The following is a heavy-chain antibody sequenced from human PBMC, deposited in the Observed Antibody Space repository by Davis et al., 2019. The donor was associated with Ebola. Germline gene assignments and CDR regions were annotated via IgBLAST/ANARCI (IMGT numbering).Heavy chain of an antibody. CDR1: GFTFADYA. Sequence: PGGSLRLSCAASGFTFADYAMHWVRQAPGKGLEWVSGISWNSGSIGYADSVKGRFTISRDNAKNSLYLQMNSLRAEDTALYYCAKDRIFDLAAGIGVIDYWGQGTLVTVSS. V-gene: IGHV3-9*01. D-gene: IGHD6-13*01. J-gene: IGHJ4*02. CDR2: ISWNSGSI. CDR3: AKDRIFDLAAGIGVIDY.